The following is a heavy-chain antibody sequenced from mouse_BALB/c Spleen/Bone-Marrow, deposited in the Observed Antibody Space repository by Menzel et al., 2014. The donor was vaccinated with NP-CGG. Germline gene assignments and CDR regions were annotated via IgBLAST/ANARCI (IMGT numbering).Heavy chain of an antibody. CDR3: ERDGGNYEGKTLDY. CDR2: IDSTFGST. Sequence: EVMLVESGGVLAQPAGFQQLYCAASGFSFSSYGMLLVRQPPDKRPVLVVTIDSTFGSTYYPDNVKGRFTISRDSAKNTLFLQMSSMKSEDTAMYYCERDGGNYEGKTLDYWGQGTSVTVSS. CDR1: GFSFSSYG. D-gene: IGHD2-1*01. J-gene: IGHJ2*02. V-gene: IGHV5-6-3*01.